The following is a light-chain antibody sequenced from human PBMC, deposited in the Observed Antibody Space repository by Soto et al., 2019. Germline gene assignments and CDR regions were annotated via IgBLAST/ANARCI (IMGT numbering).Light chain of an antibody. J-gene: IGLJ2*01. V-gene: IGLV2-14*03. Sequence: QSALTQPASVSGSSGQSITISCTGTSSDIGAYNFVSWYQQHPGKAPKLMLYDVNIRPSGVSNRFSGSKSGNTASLTISGLQAEDEADYYCTSWTTSTTMIFGGGNKLTVL. CDR1: SSDIGAYNF. CDR2: DVN. CDR3: TSWTTSTTMI.